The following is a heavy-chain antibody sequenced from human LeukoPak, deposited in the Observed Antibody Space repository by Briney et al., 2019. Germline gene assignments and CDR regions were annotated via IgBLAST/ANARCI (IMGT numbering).Heavy chain of an antibody. CDR3: ARGGGSRPGTTTRPARPFGY. J-gene: IGHJ4*02. CDR1: GGSFSGYY. CDR2: INHSGST. D-gene: IGHD1-1*01. Sequence: PSETLSLTCAVYGGSFSGYYWSWIRQPPGKGLEWIGEINHSGSTNYNPSLKSRVTISVDTSKNQFSLKLSSVTAADTAVYYCARGGGSRPGTTTRPARPFGYWGQGTLVTVSS. V-gene: IGHV4-34*01.